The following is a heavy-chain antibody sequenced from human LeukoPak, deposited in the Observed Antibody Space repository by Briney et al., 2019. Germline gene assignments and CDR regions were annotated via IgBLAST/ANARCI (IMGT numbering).Heavy chain of an antibody. D-gene: IGHD3-22*01. CDR3: AKDYYDSSGYYLDY. J-gene: IGHJ4*02. CDR1: GFTFNRYA. CDR2: ISGSGGGT. Sequence: GGSLRLSCAASGFTFNRYAMYAVNWVRQAPGRGLEWVSSISGSGGGTYYSDSVKGRFTISRDNSKNTLYLQMNSLRAEDTAVYYCAKDYYDSSGYYLDYWGQGTLVTVSS. V-gene: IGHV3-23*01.